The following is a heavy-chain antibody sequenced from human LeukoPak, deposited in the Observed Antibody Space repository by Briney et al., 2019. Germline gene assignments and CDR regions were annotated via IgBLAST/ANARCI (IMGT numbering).Heavy chain of an antibody. D-gene: IGHD1-26*01. Sequence: PSETLSLTCTVSGGSISSYYWSWVRQAPGKGLEWVSVIYSGGSTYYADSVKGRFTISRDNSKNTLYLQMNSLRAEDTAVYYCARYRYSGSYPLDYWGQGTLVTVSS. V-gene: IGHV3-53*01. CDR2: IYSGGST. CDR3: ARYRYSGSYPLDY. J-gene: IGHJ4*02. CDR1: GGSISSYY.